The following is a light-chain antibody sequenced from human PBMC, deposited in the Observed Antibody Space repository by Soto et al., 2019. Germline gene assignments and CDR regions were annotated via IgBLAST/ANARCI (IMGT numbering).Light chain of an antibody. V-gene: IGKV1-5*01. CDR1: QSISSW. Sequence: DIQMTQSPSTLSASVGDRVTITCRASQSISSWLAWYQQKQGKAPKLLIYDASSLESGVPSRFSGSGSGTEFTLTISSLQPDDFATYYCQQYDSYSRTFGQGTKVDIK. CDR3: QQYDSYSRT. CDR2: DAS. J-gene: IGKJ1*01.